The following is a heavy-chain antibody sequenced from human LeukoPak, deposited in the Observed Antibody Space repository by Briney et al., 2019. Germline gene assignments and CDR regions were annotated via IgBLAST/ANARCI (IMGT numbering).Heavy chain of an antibody. V-gene: IGHV1-18*01. J-gene: IGHJ5*02. Sequence: ASVKVSCKASGYNFPTYGVSWVRQAPGQRLQWIAWISGYSGNTVYAQKFQGRVTVTTDTSTSTAYMELSSLRSEDTAVYYCARCLITGTTYYWFDPWGQGTLVTVSS. D-gene: IGHD1-7*01. CDR2: ISGYSGNT. CDR3: ARCLITGTTYYWFDP. CDR1: GYNFPTYG.